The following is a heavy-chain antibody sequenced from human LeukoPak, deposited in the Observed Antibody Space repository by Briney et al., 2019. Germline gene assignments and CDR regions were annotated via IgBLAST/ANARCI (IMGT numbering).Heavy chain of an antibody. D-gene: IGHD4-17*01. CDR1: GYTFTGYY. Sequence: ASVKVSCKASGYTFTGYYMHWVRQAPGQGLEWMGWINPNSGGTNYAQKFQGRVTMTRDTSISTAYMELSRLRSDDTAVYYCASPSVSDYGDYAFDSWGQGTLVTVSS. CDR2: INPNSGGT. CDR3: ASPSVSDYGDYAFDS. V-gene: IGHV1-2*02. J-gene: IGHJ4*02.